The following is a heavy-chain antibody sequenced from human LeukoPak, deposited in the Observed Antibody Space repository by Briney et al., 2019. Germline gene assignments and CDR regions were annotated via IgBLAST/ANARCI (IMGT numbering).Heavy chain of an antibody. J-gene: IGHJ3*02. V-gene: IGHV6-1*01. D-gene: IGHD4-11*01. Sequence: SQTLSLTCAISGDSVSSKSATWNWIRQSPSRGLEWLGRTYYRSKWYNDYAGSVKSRITINPDTSKNQFSLQLNSVTPEDTAVYYCTRGSIFDMWGQGTMVSVSS. CDR3: TRGSIFDM. CDR1: GDSVSSKSAT. CDR2: TYYRSKWYN.